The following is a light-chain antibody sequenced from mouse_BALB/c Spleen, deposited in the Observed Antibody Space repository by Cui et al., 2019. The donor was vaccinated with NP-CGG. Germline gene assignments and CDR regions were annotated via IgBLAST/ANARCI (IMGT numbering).Light chain of an antibody. CDR2: GTT. J-gene: IGLJ1*01. CDR1: TGAVTTSNY. CDR3: ALWYSNHWV. Sequence: QAVVTQESAFSTSPGETVALTCRSSTGAVTTSNYANWVQEKPDHLFTVLIGGTTNRPPGVPARFSGSLIGDKAALTITGAQTEDEAIYFCALWYSNHWVFGGGTKLTVL. V-gene: IGLV1*01.